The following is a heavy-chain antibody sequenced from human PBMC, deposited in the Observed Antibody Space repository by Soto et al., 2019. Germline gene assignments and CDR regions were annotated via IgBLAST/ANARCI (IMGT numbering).Heavy chain of an antibody. CDR2: INHSGST. Sequence: LSLTCAVYGGSFSGYYWSWIRQPPGKGLEWIGEINHSGSTNYNPSLKSRVTISVDTSKNQFSLKLSSVTAADTAVYYCARAPIMTTATYYYYGMDVWGQGTTVTVSS. D-gene: IGHD4-4*01. V-gene: IGHV4-34*01. CDR3: ARAPIMTTATYYYYGMDV. J-gene: IGHJ6*02. CDR1: GGSFSGYY.